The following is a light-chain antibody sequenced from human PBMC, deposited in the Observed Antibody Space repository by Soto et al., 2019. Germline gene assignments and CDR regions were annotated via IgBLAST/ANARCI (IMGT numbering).Light chain of an antibody. CDR2: GAS. CDR3: QHYNNWLGT. J-gene: IGKJ4*01. V-gene: IGKV3-15*01. CDR1: QNVVTN. Sequence: EIVVPQSPALLSVSPGERVTLSCRASQNVVTNLAWYQQRLGQAPRLLIYGASARATGVPARFSGSGSGTEFFLTISSLQSEDFAVYYCQHYNNWLGTFGGGTKVEIK.